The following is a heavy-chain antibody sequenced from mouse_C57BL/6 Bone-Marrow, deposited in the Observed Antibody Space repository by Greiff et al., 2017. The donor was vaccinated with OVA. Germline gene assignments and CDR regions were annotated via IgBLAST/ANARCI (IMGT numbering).Heavy chain of an antibody. D-gene: IGHD1-1*01. CDR3: ARDYGSSPYFDY. V-gene: IGHV1-69*01. CDR1: GYTFTSYW. CDR2: IDPSDSYT. Sequence: QVQLQQPGAELVMPGASVKLSCKASGYTFTSYWMHWVKQRPGQGLEWIGEIDPSDSYTNYNQKFKGKSTLTVDKSSSTAYMQLSSLTSEDSAVYYGARDYGSSPYFDYWGQGTTLTVSS. J-gene: IGHJ2*01.